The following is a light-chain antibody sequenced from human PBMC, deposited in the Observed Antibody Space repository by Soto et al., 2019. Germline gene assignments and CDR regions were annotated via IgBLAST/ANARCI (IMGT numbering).Light chain of an antibody. Sequence: DIVMTQSPDSVAVSLGERATINCKSSQSIFHVSDNKNHLIWYQHKPGQPPKVLFYWASTRESGVPDRFSVSGSGTDFTLTIATLQADDVAIYYCQQYYSAPLTFGGGTKVEIK. CDR3: QQYYSAPLT. V-gene: IGKV4-1*01. J-gene: IGKJ4*01. CDR1: QSIFHVSDNKNH. CDR2: WAS.